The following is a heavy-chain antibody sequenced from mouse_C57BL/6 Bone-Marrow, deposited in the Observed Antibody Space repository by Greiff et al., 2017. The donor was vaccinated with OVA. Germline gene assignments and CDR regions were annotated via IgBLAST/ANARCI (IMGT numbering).Heavy chain of an antibody. CDR3: ARRNYYGS. Sequence: EVKLVESGGGLVKPGGSLKLSCAASGFTFSDYGMHWVRQAPEKGLEWVAYISSGSSTIYYADPVKGRFTISRDNAKNTLFLQMTSLRSEDTAMYYCARRNYYGSGGQGTLVTVSA. D-gene: IGHD1-1*01. CDR1: GFTFSDYG. CDR2: ISSGSSTI. J-gene: IGHJ3*01. V-gene: IGHV5-17*01.